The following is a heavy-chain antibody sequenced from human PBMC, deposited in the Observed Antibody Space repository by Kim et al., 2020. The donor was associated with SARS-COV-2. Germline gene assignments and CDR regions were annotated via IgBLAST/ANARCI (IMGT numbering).Heavy chain of an antibody. V-gene: IGHV3-13*01. CDR3: ARVSYDSTGYHLYFDY. Sequence: GSVKGRIAIAREKAKNSLYLQMSSLRAGDTAVYYCARVSYDSTGYHLYFDYWGQGTLVTVSS. J-gene: IGHJ4*02. D-gene: IGHD3-22*01.